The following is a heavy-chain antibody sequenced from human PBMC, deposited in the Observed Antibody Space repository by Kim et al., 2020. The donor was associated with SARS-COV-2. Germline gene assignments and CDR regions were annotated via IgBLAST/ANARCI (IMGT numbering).Heavy chain of an antibody. CDR1: GFTVSSNY. V-gene: IGHV3-66*01. J-gene: IGHJ6*03. D-gene: IGHD3-3*01. CDR3: ATSRFLAHYYMDV. CDR2: IYSGGST. Sequence: GGSLRLSCAASGFTVSSNYMSWVRQAPGKGLEWVSVIYSGGSTYYADSVKGRFTISRDNSKNTLYLQMNSLRDEDTAVYYCATSRFLAHYYMDVWGKGTTVTVSS.